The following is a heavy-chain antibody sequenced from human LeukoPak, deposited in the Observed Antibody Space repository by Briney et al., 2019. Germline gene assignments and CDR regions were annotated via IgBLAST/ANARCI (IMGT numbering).Heavy chain of an antibody. D-gene: IGHD6-19*01. J-gene: IGHJ5*02. V-gene: IGHV4-59*08. CDR1: GGSISSYY. CDR3: ARHKFSVAGRWSWFDP. Sequence: SETLSLTCTVSGGSISSYYWSWIRQPPGKGLEWIGYIYYSGSTNYNPSLKSRVTISADTSKNQFSLKLSSVTAADTAVYYCARHKFSVAGRWSWFDPWGQGTLVTVSS. CDR2: IYYSGST.